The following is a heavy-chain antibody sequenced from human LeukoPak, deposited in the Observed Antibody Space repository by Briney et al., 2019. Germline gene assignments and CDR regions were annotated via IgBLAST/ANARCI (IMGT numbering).Heavy chain of an antibody. CDR1: GFTFDDYA. J-gene: IGHJ6*03. CDR3: AKDILWSPYYYYMDV. V-gene: IGHV3-43*02. CDR2: ISGDGGST. Sequence: SGGSLRLSCAASGFTFDDYAMHWVRQAPRKGLEWVSLISGDGGSTYYADSVKGRFTISRDNSKNSLYLQMNSLRTEDTALYYCAKDILWSPYYYYMDVWGKGTTVTVSS. D-gene: IGHD4-23*01.